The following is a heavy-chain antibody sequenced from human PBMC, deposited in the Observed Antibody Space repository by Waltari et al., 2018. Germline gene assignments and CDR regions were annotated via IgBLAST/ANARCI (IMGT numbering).Heavy chain of an antibody. D-gene: IGHD6-13*01. CDR3: AREYSRICFHALDG. V-gene: IGHV3-33*05. Sequence: QVHVVESGGGVVQPGGSLRLSCAASGFTLGNYGMHWVRQAPGKGLEGVAVIQYDGSIKNYADSVKGRLTISRENSKNTLYLEMKSLRAEDTAVYYCAREYSRICFHALDGWGQGTAVTVSS. CDR2: IQYDGSIK. J-gene: IGHJ6*02. CDR1: GFTLGNYG.